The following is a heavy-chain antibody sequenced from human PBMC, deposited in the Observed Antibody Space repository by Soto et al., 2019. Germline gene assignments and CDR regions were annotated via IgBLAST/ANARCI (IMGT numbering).Heavy chain of an antibody. V-gene: IGHV3-11*05. CDR2: ISVSSSYA. D-gene: IGHD3-10*01. CDR3: ARGVRYYSSEKPANFDY. J-gene: IGHJ4*02. CDR1: GFTFSDYY. Sequence: QVPLLESGGGLVKPGGSLRLSCAASGFTFSDYYMSWIRQAPGKGLECVAYISVSSSYANYADSVEGRFTISRDNAKNSLFLQMNSLRAEDTAVYYCARGVRYYSSEKPANFDYWGQGARVTVSS.